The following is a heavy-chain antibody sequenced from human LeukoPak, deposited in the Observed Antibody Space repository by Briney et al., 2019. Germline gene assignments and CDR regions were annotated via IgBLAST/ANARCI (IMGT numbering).Heavy chain of an antibody. D-gene: IGHD3-10*02. CDR1: GFTFSSYN. CDR2: ISSSGSTI. Sequence: GGSLRLSCEVSGFTFSSYNMNWVRQAPGKGLEWVSYISSSGSTIYYADSVKGRFTISRDNAKNSLYLQMNSLRAEDTAVYYCAELGITMIGGVWGKGTTVTISS. J-gene: IGHJ6*04. V-gene: IGHV3-48*03. CDR3: AELGITMIGGV.